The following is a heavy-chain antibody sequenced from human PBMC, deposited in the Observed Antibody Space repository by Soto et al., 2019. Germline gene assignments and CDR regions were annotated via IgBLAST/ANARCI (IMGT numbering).Heavy chain of an antibody. CDR3: AKGGDRSGYVPYYYYMDV. D-gene: IGHD5-12*01. CDR2: ISGSGGST. Sequence: GSLRLSCAASGFTFSSYAMSWVRQAPGKGLGWVSAISGSGGSTYYADSVKGRFTISRDNSKNTLYLQMNSLRAEDTAVYYCAKGGDRSGYVPYYYYMDVWGKGTTVTVSS. V-gene: IGHV3-23*01. CDR1: GFTFSSYA. J-gene: IGHJ6*03.